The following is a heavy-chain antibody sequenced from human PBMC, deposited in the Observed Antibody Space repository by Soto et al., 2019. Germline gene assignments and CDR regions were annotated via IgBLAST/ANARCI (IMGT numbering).Heavy chain of an antibody. Sequence: EVQLVESGGGLVKPGGSLRLSCAASGFTFSSYSMNWVRQAPGKGLEWVSSISSSSSYIYYADSVKGRFTISRDNAKNSLYLQMNSLRAEDTAVYYCAREECISTSCHFPFDYWGQGTLVTVSS. J-gene: IGHJ4*02. CDR2: ISSSSSYI. CDR1: GFTFSSYS. V-gene: IGHV3-21*01. D-gene: IGHD2-2*01. CDR3: AREECISTSCHFPFDY.